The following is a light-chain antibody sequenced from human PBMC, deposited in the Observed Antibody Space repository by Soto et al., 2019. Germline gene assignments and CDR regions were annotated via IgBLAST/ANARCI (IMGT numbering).Light chain of an antibody. V-gene: IGKV4-1*01. CDR1: QSVLYSSNNKNY. CDR2: WAS. Sequence: DIVMTQSPDSLAVSLGERATINCKSSQSVLYSSNNKNYLAWYQQRPGQPPKLLIYWASTRESGVPDRFSGSGSGTDFTLTITSLQAEDVAVYYCQQCESTPPTFGQGTKFEIK. CDR3: QQCESTPPT. J-gene: IGKJ2*01.